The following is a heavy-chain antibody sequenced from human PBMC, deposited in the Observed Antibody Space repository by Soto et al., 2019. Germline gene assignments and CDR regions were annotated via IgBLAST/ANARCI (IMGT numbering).Heavy chain of an antibody. CDR1: GFTFDDYA. Sequence: GGSLRLSCAASGFTFDDYAMHWVRQAPGKGLEWVSGISWNSGSIGYADSVKGRLTISRDNAKNSLYLQVNSLRAEDTALYYCAKDSYCSSTSCSGAYDYWGQGTLVTVSS. J-gene: IGHJ4*02. D-gene: IGHD2-2*01. CDR3: AKDSYCSSTSCSGAYDY. CDR2: ISWNSGSI. V-gene: IGHV3-9*01.